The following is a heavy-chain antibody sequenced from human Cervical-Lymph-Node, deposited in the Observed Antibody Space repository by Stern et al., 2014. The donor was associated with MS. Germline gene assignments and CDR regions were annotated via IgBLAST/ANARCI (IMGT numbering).Heavy chain of an antibody. V-gene: IGHV3-30*18. J-gene: IGHJ4*02. CDR2: ISYDGSNK. Sequence: QVQLVQSGGDVVQPGRSLRLSCAASGFSFTHYGMHWVRQAPGEGLEWVAVISYDGSNKQYADSVKGRFTISRDNSKNTLYLQMNSVRAEDTAVYYCAKDRGLVWYGGLYNWGQGILVTVSS. CDR1: GFSFTHYG. D-gene: IGHD4-23*01. CDR3: AKDRGLVWYGGLYN.